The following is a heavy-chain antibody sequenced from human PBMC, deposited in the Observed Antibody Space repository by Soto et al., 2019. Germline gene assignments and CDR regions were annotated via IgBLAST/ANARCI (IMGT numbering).Heavy chain of an antibody. CDR2: INRSGSTI. CDR3: ARGFYFAF. J-gene: IGHJ4*02. D-gene: IGHD3-10*01. V-gene: IGHV3-48*03. CDR1: GFSFSSHE. Sequence: EVQLVESGGGWVQPGGSLRLSCAASGFSFSSHEMNWVRQAPGKGLEWVANINRSGSTIYYADSVKGRFTISRDNAKNSLYLQMNSLRAEDTAIYYCARGFYFAFWGQGTLVTVSS.